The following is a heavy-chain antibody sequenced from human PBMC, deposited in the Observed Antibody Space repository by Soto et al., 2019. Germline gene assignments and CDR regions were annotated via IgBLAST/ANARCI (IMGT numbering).Heavy chain of an antibody. CDR1: GGSFSSYA. CDR3: AKSPDLYYDILTGYYKGRSYYFDY. D-gene: IGHD3-9*01. V-gene: IGHV1-69*13. Sequence: SVKVSCKASGGSFSSYAISWVRQAPGQGLEWMGGIIPIFGTANYAQKFQGRVTITADESTSTAYMELSSLRSEDTAVYYCAKSPDLYYDILTGYYKGRSYYFDYWGQGTLVTVSS. J-gene: IGHJ4*02. CDR2: IIPIFGTA.